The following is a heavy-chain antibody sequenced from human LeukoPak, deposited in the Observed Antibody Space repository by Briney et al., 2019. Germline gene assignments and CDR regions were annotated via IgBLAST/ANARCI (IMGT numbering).Heavy chain of an antibody. V-gene: IGHV4-30-2*01. CDR1: GGSISLGGYS. Sequence: NPSETLSLTCTVSGGSISLGGYSWSWIRQPPGKGLEWVGCIYHSGNTYYNPSLKSRVTISIDRSKNQFSLKLSSVTAADTAVYYCARGVSGRFFRPDYYYMDVWGKGTTVTVSS. CDR2: IYHSGNT. CDR3: ARGVSGRFFRPDYYYMDV. D-gene: IGHD6-13*01. J-gene: IGHJ6*03.